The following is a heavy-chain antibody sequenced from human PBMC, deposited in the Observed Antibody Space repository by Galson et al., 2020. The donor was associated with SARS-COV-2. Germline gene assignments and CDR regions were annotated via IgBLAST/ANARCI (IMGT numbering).Heavy chain of an antibody. CDR3: ARHQYTGSWGYAFDI. V-gene: IGHV4-39*07. CDR1: GGSIRSTSNY. CDR2: IYYSGST. Sequence: SETLSLTCSAFGGSIRSTSNYWGGIRQPPGKGLEWIGSIYYSGSTYYNPSLKSRVTISVDTANNQFSLKLTSVTAADAAMYYCARHQYTGSWGYAFDIWGQGTMVSVSS. J-gene: IGHJ3*02. D-gene: IGHD6-13*01.